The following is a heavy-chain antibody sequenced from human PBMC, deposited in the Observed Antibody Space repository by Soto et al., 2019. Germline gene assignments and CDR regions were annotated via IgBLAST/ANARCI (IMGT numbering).Heavy chain of an antibody. Sequence: ASVKVSCKASGYTFTSYGISWVRQAPGQGLEWMGWISAYNGNTNYAQKLQGRVTMTTDTSTSTAYMELRSLRSDDTAVYYCARVTTRDPYYYYYMDVWGKGTTVTGSS. J-gene: IGHJ6*03. CDR1: GYTFTSYG. D-gene: IGHD4-17*01. V-gene: IGHV1-18*01. CDR3: ARVTTRDPYYYYYMDV. CDR2: ISAYNGNT.